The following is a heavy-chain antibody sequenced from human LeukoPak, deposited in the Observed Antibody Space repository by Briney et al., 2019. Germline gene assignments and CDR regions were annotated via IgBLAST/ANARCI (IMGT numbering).Heavy chain of an antibody. V-gene: IGHV3-23*01. CDR2: ISGSGGST. D-gene: IGHD3-22*01. CDR3: AKVLQYYYDSSGYLGFDY. CDR1: GFTFSSYG. Sequence: PGGSLRLSCAASGFTFSSYGMSWVRQAPGKGLEWVSAISGSGGSTYYADSVKGRFTISRDNSKNTLYLQMNSLRAEDTAVYYCAKVLQYYYDSSGYLGFDYWGQGTLVTVSS. J-gene: IGHJ4*02.